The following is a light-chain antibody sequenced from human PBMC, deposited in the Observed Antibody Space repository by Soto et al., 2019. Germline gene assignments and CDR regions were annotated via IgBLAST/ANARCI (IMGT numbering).Light chain of an antibody. V-gene: IGKV1-5*01. CDR3: QQYNSYST. Sequence: DIQMTQSPSTLSASVGDRVTITCRASQSISSWLAWYQQKPGKAPKLLIYDASSLESGAPSRFSGSASGTEFTLTISSLQPDDFATYYCQQYNSYSTLGQGTKVDIK. CDR2: DAS. CDR1: QSISSW. J-gene: IGKJ1*01.